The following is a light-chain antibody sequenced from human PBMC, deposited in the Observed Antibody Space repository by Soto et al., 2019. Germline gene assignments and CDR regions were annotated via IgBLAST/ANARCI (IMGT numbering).Light chain of an antibody. V-gene: IGKV3-15*01. J-gene: IGKJ1*01. CDR1: QTVTNQ. Sequence: EIVMTQSPATLSVSPGERATLSCRASQTVTNQLAWYQQQPGQAPRLLIYAASTRATGVPARFSGSGSGTEFSLTISSLQSEDFAVYYCQQYYNSLWTFDQGTKVEI. CDR2: AAS. CDR3: QQYYNSLWT.